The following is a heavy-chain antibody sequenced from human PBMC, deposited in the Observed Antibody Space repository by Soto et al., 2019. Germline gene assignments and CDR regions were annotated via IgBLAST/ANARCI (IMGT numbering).Heavy chain of an antibody. CDR3: ARHSTEWFDP. CDR2: IYYSGST. V-gene: IGHV4-59*01. J-gene: IGHJ5*02. CDR1: GGSISSYY. Sequence: QVQLQESGPGLVKPSETLSLTCTVSGGSISSYYWSWIRQPPGKGLEWIGYIYYSGSTNYNPSLKSRVTISVDTSKNQFSLKLSSVTAADTAVYYCARHSTEWFDPWGQGTLVTVSS.